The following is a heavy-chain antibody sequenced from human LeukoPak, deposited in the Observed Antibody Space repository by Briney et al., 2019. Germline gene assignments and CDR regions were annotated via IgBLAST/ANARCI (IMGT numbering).Heavy chain of an antibody. V-gene: IGHV4-61*01. CDR1: GYSISSGYY. Sequence: SETLSLTCTVSGYSISSGYYWGWIRQPPGKGLEWIGYMYYSGSTNYNPSLKSRVTISVDTSKNQFSLKLSSVTAADTAVYYCARAGGGIAAASGLWFDPWGQGTLVTVSS. J-gene: IGHJ5*02. CDR3: ARAGGGIAAASGLWFDP. D-gene: IGHD6-13*01. CDR2: MYYSGST.